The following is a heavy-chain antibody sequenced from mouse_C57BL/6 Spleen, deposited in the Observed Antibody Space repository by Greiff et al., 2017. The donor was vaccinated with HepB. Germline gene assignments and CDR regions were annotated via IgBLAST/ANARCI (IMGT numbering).Heavy chain of an antibody. CDR1: GYTFTSYW. V-gene: IGHV1-5*01. CDR3: TRSYYYGSSYEWYFDV. D-gene: IGHD1-1*01. CDR2: IYPGNSDT. Sequence: VQLQQSGTVLARPGASVKMSCKTSGYTFTSYWMHWVKQRPGQGLEWIGAIYPGNSDTSYNQKFKGKAKLTAVTSASTAYMELSSLTNEDSAVYYCTRSYYYGSSYEWYFDVWGTGTTVTVSS. J-gene: IGHJ1*03.